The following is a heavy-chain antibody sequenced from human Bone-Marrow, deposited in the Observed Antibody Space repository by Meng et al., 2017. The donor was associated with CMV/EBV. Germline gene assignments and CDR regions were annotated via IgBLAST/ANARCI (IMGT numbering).Heavy chain of an antibody. V-gene: IGHV3-13*01. J-gene: IGHJ4*02. CDR1: GFTFSSYD. Sequence: GESLKISCAASGFTFSSYDMHWVRQATGKGLEWVSAIGTAGDTYYPGSVKGRFTIFRDNAKNSLYLQMDNLRAEDTAVYYCARWGGEKATLGFDYWGQGLLVTVSS. D-gene: IGHD3-16*01. CDR3: ARWGGEKATLGFDY. CDR2: IGTAGDT.